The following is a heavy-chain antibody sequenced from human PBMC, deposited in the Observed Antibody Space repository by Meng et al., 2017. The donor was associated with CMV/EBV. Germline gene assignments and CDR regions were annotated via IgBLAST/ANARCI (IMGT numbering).Heavy chain of an antibody. Sequence: GYTFTSYYMHWVRQAPGQGLEWMGIINPSGGSTCYAQKFQGRVTMTRDTSTSTVYMELSSLRSEDTAVYYCARDRYPAYDSSGYYCYWGQGTLVTVSS. V-gene: IGHV1-46*01. CDR2: INPSGGST. CDR3: ARDRYPAYDSSGYYCY. D-gene: IGHD3-22*01. J-gene: IGHJ4*02. CDR1: GYTFTSYY.